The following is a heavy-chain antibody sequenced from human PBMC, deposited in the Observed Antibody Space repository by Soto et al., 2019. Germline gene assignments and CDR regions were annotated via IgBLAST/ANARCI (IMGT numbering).Heavy chain of an antibody. CDR1: GGSFSGYY. J-gene: IGHJ5*02. Sequence: QVQLQQWGAGLLKPSETLSLTCAVYGGSFSGYYWSWIRQPPGKGLEWIGEINHSGSTNDNPSLKSRVTISVDTSKNQFSLKLSSVTAADTAVYYCARPYSSGWYSFDPWGQGTLVTVSS. CDR2: INHSGST. CDR3: ARPYSSGWYSFDP. V-gene: IGHV4-34*01. D-gene: IGHD6-19*01.